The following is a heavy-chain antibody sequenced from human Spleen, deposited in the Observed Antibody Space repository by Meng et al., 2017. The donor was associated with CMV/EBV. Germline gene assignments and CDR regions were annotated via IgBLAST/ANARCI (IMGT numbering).Heavy chain of an antibody. CDR1: GYSFTNFW. CDR2: IYPRDSDT. CDR3: ATQIAAAGLLDY. Sequence: GGSLRLSCKASGYSFTNFWIGWVRQMPGKGLEWMAIIYPRDSDTRYNPSSQGQVTISVDKSISTAYLQWSSLKASDTAMYYCATQIAAAGLLDYWGQGTLVTVSS. D-gene: IGHD6-25*01. J-gene: IGHJ4*02. V-gene: IGHV5-51*01.